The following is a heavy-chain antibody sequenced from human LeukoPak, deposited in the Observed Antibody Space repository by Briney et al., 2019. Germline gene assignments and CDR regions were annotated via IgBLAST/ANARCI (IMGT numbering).Heavy chain of an antibody. CDR1: GFTFSSYS. D-gene: IGHD2-21*02. V-gene: IGHV3-21*01. CDR2: ISSSSSYI. J-gene: IGHJ5*02. CDR3: ASSKGGVDCDA. Sequence: GGSLRLSCAASGFTFSSYSMNWVRQAPGKGLEWVSSISSSSSYIYYADSVKGRFTISRDNAKNSLYLQMNSLRAEDTAVYYCASSKGGVDCDAWGQGTLVTVSS.